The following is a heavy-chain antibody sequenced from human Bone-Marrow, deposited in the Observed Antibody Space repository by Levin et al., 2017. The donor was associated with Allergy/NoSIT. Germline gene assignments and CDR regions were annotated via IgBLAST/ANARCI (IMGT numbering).Heavy chain of an antibody. CDR3: TTCDRGYGLFDY. CDR1: DFSFNMFW. J-gene: IGHJ4*02. CDR2: IKQDGSEK. Sequence: LSLTCAASDFSFNMFWMSWVRQVPGKGPEWVATIKQDGSEKYYVDSVNGRFTISRDNGRSSLYLQMNSLRLDDTAVYYCTTCDRGYGLFDYWGPGTLVTVSS. V-gene: IGHV3-7*01. D-gene: IGHD5-18*01.